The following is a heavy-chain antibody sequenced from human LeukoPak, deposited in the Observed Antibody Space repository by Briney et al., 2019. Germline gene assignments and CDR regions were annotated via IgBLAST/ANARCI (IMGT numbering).Heavy chain of an antibody. CDR2: IYSGGST. Sequence: GGSLRLSCAASGFTFSSYAMSWVRQAPGKGLEWVSVIYSGGSTYYADSVKGRFTISRDNSKNTLYLQMNSLRAEDTAVYYCARDRVTESEYYFDYWGQGTLVTVSS. CDR3: ARDRVTESEYYFDY. J-gene: IGHJ4*02. V-gene: IGHV3-53*01. CDR1: GFTFSSYA.